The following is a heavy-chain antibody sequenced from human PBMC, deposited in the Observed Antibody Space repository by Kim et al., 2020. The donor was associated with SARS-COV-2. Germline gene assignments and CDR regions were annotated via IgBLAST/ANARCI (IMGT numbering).Heavy chain of an antibody. D-gene: IGHD3-22*01. CDR2: IWYDGSNK. J-gene: IGHJ4*02. CDR3: ARDREYYDSSGYFDY. Sequence: GGSLRLSCAASGFTFSSYGMHWVRQAPGKGLEWVAVIWYDGSNKYYADSVKGRFTISRDNSKNTLYLQMNSLRAEDTAVYYCARDREYYDSSGYFDYWGQGTLVTVSS. CDR1: GFTFSSYG. V-gene: IGHV3-33*01.